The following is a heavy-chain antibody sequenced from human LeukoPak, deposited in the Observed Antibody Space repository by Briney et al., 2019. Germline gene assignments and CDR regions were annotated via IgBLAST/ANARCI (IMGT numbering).Heavy chain of an antibody. J-gene: IGHJ4*02. V-gene: IGHV1-18*01. CDR2: ISPYSGNT. Sequence: GASVKVSCKASGYTFPIYGITWVRQAPGQGLECMGWISPYSGNTDYAQKFQGRVTMTTDTSTTTAYMELRSLRSDDTAVYYCARASGASAAGSPYYFDYWGQGTLVTVSS. CDR3: ARASGASAAGSPYYFDY. CDR1: GYTFPIYG. D-gene: IGHD6-13*01.